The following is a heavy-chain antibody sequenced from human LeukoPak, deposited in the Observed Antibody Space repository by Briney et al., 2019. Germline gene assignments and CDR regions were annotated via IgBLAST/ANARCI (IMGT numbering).Heavy chain of an antibody. V-gene: IGHV3-23*01. CDR3: AKVLSGSQDY. Sequence: GGSLRLSCAASGFTFSSFGMSWVRQAPGKGLEWVSAISVSGGSTNYADSVKGRFTISRDNSKNTVYLQINSLRAEDTAVYYCAKVLSGSQDYWGQGTLVTVFS. CDR2: ISVSGGST. CDR1: GFTFSSFG. J-gene: IGHJ4*02. D-gene: IGHD1-26*01.